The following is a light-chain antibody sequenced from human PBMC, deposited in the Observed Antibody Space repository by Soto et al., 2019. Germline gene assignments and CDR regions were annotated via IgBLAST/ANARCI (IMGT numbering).Light chain of an antibody. CDR1: HGVSNY. CDR3: QHYYSYPST. CDR2: AAS. V-gene: IGKV1-8*01. Sequence: AIRMTQSPSSLSASIGDRVTITCRASHGVSNYLAWYQQKPGKAPKALIYAASFLQSGVPSRFSGSGSWTDFRLTIRFLQSEDVATYYCQHYYSYPSTFGQGTTLEMK. J-gene: IGKJ2*01.